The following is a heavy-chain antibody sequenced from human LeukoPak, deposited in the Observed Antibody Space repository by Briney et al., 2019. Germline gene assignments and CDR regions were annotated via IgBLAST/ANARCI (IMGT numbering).Heavy chain of an antibody. D-gene: IGHD5-18*01. CDR2: ISSSGSTI. CDR3: AREGGGYTYGSFDY. Sequence: GGSLRLSCAASGFTFSPYAMNWVRQAPGKGLEWVSYISSSGSTIYYEDSVKGRLTISRDNAKNSLYLQMNSLRAEDTAVYYCAREGGGYTYGSFDYWGQGTLVTVSS. CDR1: GFTFSPYA. J-gene: IGHJ4*02. V-gene: IGHV3-48*03.